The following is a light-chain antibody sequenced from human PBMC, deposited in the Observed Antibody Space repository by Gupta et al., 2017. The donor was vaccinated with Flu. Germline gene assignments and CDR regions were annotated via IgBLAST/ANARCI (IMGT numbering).Light chain of an antibody. CDR2: EVS. CDR1: SSYVGGFEL. V-gene: IGLV2-8*01. Sequence: QSALTQPPSASASPARPLTIPCTRTSSYVGGFELVSWYQHHPGKTPNLIIYEVSKRPSGVPDRFSGSKSATTASLTVSGLQAEDEADYYCSSYAGNDNYVFGTGTKVTVL. CDR3: SSYAGNDNYV. J-gene: IGLJ1*01.